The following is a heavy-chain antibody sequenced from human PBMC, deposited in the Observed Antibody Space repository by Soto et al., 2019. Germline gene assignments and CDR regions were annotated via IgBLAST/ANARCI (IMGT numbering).Heavy chain of an antibody. J-gene: IGHJ4*02. Sequence: GGSLRLSCAASGFTFSSYWMHWVRQAPGKGLVWVSRINSDGSSTSYADSVKGRFTISRDNAKNTLYLQMNSLRAEDTAVYYCAIHPSDYDFWSGYYTGPLLYWGQGTLVTVSS. V-gene: IGHV3-74*01. D-gene: IGHD3-3*01. CDR3: AIHPSDYDFWSGYYTGPLLY. CDR2: INSDGSST. CDR1: GFTFSSYW.